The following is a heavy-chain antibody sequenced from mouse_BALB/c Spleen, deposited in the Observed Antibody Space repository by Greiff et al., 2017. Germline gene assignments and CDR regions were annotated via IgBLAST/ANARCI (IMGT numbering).Heavy chain of an antibody. Sequence: EVMLVESGGGLVQPGGSRKLSCAASGFTFSSFGMHWVRQAPEKGLEWVAYISSGSSTIYYADTVKGRFTISRDNPKNTLFLQMTSLRSEDTAMYYCARSTGGDAMDDWGQGTSVTVSS. CDR2: ISSGSSTI. CDR1: GFTFSSFG. J-gene: IGHJ4*01. CDR3: ARSTGGDAMDD. V-gene: IGHV5-17*02.